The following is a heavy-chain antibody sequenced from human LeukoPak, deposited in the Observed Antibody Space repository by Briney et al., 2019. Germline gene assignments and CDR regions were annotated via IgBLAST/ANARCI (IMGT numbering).Heavy chain of an antibody. D-gene: IGHD4-17*01. CDR1: RYTFTSYA. V-gene: IGHV7-4-1*02. J-gene: IGHJ3*02. CDR2: INTNTGNP. Sequence: ASVKVSCKASRYTFTSYAMNWVRQAPGQGLEWMGWINTNTGNPTYAQGFTGRFVFSLDTSVSTAYLQISSLKAEDTAVYYCARGFLSTVTSFDAFDIWGQGTMVTVSS. CDR3: ARGFLSTVTSFDAFDI.